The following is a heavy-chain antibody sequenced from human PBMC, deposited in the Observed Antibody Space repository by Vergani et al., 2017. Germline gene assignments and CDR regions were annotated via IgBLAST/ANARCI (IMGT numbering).Heavy chain of an antibody. D-gene: IGHD2-2*01. J-gene: IGHJ3*02. CDR3: ARDSCSSTSCYEGDTFDI. CDR2: ISPDGFST. CDR1: GYTFTAYY. Sequence: QVQLVQSGAEVGKPGASVKISCKASGYTFTAYYIHWVRQAPEQGLEWVGVISPDGFSTFYAQKFQGRVTITRDTSTSTVYVEVTSLRSDDTAVYYCARDSCSSTSCYEGDTFDIWGQGTMVTVSS. V-gene: IGHV1-46*01.